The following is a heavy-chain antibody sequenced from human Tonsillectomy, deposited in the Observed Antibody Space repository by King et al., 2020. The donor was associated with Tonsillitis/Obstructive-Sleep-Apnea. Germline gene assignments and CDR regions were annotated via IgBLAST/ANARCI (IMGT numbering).Heavy chain of an antibody. D-gene: IGHD2-2*02. V-gene: IGHV3-23*04. CDR2: ISGSGGST. CDR1: GFTFSSYA. J-gene: IGHJ4*02. Sequence: VQLVESGGGLVQPGGSLRLSCAASGFTFSSYAMSWVRQAPGKGLEWVSAISGSGGSTYYADSVKGRFTTSRDNSKNTLYLQMNSLRAEDTAVYYCAKDVEYQLLYEEYGDRIAARPGADYWGQGTLVTVSS. CDR3: AKDVEYQLLYEEYGDRIAARPGADY.